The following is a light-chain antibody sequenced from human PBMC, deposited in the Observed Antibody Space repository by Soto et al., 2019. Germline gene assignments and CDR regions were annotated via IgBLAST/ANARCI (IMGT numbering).Light chain of an antibody. Sequence: QPVLTQSPSASASLGASVKLTCTLSSGHSSYAIAWHQQQPEKGPRYLMKLNSDGSHSKGDGIPDRFSGSSSGAERYLTISSLQSEDEADYYCQTWGTGIGVFGGGTSSPS. CDR1: SGHSSYA. CDR3: QTWGTGIGV. V-gene: IGLV4-69*01. CDR2: LNSDGSH. J-gene: IGLJ3*02.